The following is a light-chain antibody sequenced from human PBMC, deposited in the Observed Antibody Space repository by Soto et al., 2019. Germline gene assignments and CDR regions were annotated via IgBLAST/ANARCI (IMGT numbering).Light chain of an antibody. J-gene: IGKJ2*01. CDR3: QQYHNRPPQYT. CDR2: GAS. Sequence: EIVMTQSPASLSVSPGDGATLSCRASQSVASNVAWYQQKPGQGPRLLIHGASTRAVGVPARFSGSGSGTDFSLTIHSLQSEDFAVYYCQQYHNRPPQYTFGQGTKLQIK. CDR1: QSVASN. V-gene: IGKV3-15*01.